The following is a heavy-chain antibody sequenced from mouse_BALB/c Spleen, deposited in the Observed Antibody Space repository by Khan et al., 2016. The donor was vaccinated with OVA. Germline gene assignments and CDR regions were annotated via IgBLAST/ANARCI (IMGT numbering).Heavy chain of an antibody. CDR3: ASSYYGSFGYFDV. V-gene: IGHV1S56*01. CDR2: ICPGDGRT. CDR1: GYTFISYY. J-gene: IGHJ1*01. D-gene: IGHD1-1*01. Sequence: QVQLQPSGPELVKPGASVKMSCKASGYTFISYYIHWVKQRPGQGLEWIGWICPGDGRTKSNEKFKGKTTLTADTSSSTASMLLSSLTSEDYAIDFCASSYYGSFGYFDVWGAGTTVTGSS.